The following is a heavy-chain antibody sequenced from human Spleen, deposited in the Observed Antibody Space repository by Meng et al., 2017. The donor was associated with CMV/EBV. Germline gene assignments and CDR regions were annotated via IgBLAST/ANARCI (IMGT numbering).Heavy chain of an antibody. D-gene: IGHD4-23*01. CDR2: IYWDDDK. V-gene: IGHV2-5*02. Sequence: LNGTCSWFSLRTSGVGVGGIRQPPGKALEWLALIYWDDDKRYSPSLKNRLTITKDTSKSRVVLRMTNMDPVDTATYYCAHWQLNFDYWGQGTLVTVSS. CDR3: AHWQLNFDY. CDR1: WFSLRTSGVG. J-gene: IGHJ4*02.